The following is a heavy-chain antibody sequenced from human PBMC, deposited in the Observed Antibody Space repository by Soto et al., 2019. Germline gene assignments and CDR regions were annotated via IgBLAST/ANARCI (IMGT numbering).Heavy chain of an antibody. D-gene: IGHD2-15*01. Sequence: SVKVSCKASGGTFSSYAISWVRQAPGQGLEWMGGIIPIFGTANYAQKFQGRVTITADESTSTAYMELSSLRSEDTAVYYCARDPYCSGGSCYPDALAFWGQGTMVTVSS. CDR3: ARDPYCSGGSCYPDALAF. CDR2: IIPIFGTA. CDR1: GGTFSSYA. J-gene: IGHJ3*01. V-gene: IGHV1-69*13.